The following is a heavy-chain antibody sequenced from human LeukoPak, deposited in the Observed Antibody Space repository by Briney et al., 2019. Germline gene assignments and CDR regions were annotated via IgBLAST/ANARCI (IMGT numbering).Heavy chain of an antibody. D-gene: IGHD2/OR15-2a*01. CDR2: INPNSGGT. CDR1: GYTFTGYY. J-gene: IGHJ4*02. Sequence: ASVKVSCKASGYTFTGYYMHWVRQAPGQGLEWMGRINPNSGGTNYAQKFQGRVTMTRDTSISTAYMELSRLRSDDTAVYYCARSPSMTINLDYWGQGTRVTVSS. V-gene: IGHV1-2*06. CDR3: ARSPSMTINLDY.